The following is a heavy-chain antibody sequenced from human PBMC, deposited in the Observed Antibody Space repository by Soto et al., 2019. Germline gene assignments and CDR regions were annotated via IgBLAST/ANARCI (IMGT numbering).Heavy chain of an antibody. CDR3: ERKRKVYYDSRRGFDI. CDR2: ISAYNGNT. V-gene: IGHV1-18*04. J-gene: IGHJ3*02. D-gene: IGHD3-22*01. Sequence: GASVXVCFKASLYTFTSYGIICFRQAPGQGLDWMGWISAYNGNTNYAQKLQGRVTMTTDTSTSTAYMELRSLTSDDKAVYYRERKRKVYYDSRRGFDIPGPGTMVTV. CDR1: LYTFTSYG.